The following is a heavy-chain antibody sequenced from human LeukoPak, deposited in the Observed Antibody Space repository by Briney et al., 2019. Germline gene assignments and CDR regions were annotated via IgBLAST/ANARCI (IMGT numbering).Heavy chain of an antibody. V-gene: IGHV1-46*01. CDR3: ARDLGGNSGLDAFDI. CDR2: INPTGGST. D-gene: IGHD4-23*01. CDR1: GYTFTSYY. J-gene: IGHJ3*02. Sequence: ASVKVSCKASGYTFTSYYIRWVRQAPGQGLEWMGIINPTGGSTSYAQKFQGRVTMTRDTSTSTVYMELSSLRSEDTAVYYCARDLGGNSGLDAFDIWGQGTMVTVSS.